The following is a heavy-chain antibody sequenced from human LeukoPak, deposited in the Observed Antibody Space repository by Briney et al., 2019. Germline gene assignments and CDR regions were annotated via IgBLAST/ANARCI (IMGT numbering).Heavy chain of an antibody. CDR1: GGSISSYY. CDR2: IYYSGST. J-gene: IGHJ3*02. V-gene: IGHV4-59*08. CDR3: ARQRGDSRGYALRGAFDI. D-gene: IGHD3-22*01. Sequence: PSETLSLTCTVSGGSISSYYWSWIRQPPGKGLEWIGYIYYSGSTNYNPSLKSRVTISEDTSKNEFSLKLSSVTAADTALYYCARQRGDSRGYALRGAFDIWGRGTMVTVSS.